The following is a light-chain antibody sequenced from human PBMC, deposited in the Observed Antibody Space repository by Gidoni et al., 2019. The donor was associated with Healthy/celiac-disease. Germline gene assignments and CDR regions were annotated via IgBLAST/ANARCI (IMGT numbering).Light chain of an antibody. CDR1: QSVRSY. J-gene: IGKJ5*01. V-gene: IGKV3-11*01. Sequence: EIVLTQSPATLSLSPGERATLYCRASQSVRSYLAWYQQKPGQAPRLLIYDASNRATGIPARFSGSGSGTDFTLTISSLEPEDFAVYYCQQRSNWTPSTFGQXTRLEIK. CDR3: QQRSNWTPST. CDR2: DAS.